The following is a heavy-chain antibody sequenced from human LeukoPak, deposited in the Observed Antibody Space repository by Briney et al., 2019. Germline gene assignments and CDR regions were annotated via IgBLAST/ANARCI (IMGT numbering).Heavy chain of an antibody. V-gene: IGHV4-34*01. CDR3: ARGTYYDFWSGLYYFDY. CDR1: GFTFSSYA. J-gene: IGHJ4*02. D-gene: IGHD3-3*01. Sequence: GSLRLSCAASGFTFSSYAMSWVRQPPGKGLEWIGEINHSGSTNYNPSLKSRVTISVDTSKNQFSLKLSSVTAADTAVYYCARGTYYDFWSGLYYFDYWGQGTLVTVSS. CDR2: INHSGST.